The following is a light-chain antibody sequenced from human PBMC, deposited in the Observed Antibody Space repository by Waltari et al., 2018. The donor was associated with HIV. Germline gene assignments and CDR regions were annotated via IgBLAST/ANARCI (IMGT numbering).Light chain of an antibody. CDR2: EVS. CDR1: SNDVGGYNY. J-gene: IGLJ3*02. CDR3: SSYTTRSTPDPNWV. V-gene: IGLV2-14*01. Sequence: QSALTQPASVSGSAGQSITISCTGTSNDVGGYNYVSWYQQHPGKAPKLMIYEVSNRPSGVSNRFSGSKSGNTASLTISGLQAEDEADYYCSSYTTRSTPDPNWVFGGGTKLTVL.